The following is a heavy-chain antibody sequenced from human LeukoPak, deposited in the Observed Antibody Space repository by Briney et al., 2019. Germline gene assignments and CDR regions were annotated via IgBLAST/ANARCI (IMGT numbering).Heavy chain of an antibody. CDR2: MSYDGSNK. D-gene: IGHD3-3*01. V-gene: IGHV3-30-3*01. J-gene: IGHJ4*02. Sequence: PGGSLRLSCAASGFTFSSYAMHWVRQAPGKGLEWVAVMSYDGSNKYYADSVKGRFTISRDNSKNTLYLQMNSLRAEDTAVYYCARDRISYDFWSGYPDYWGQGTLVTVSS. CDR3: ARDRISYDFWSGYPDY. CDR1: GFTFSSYA.